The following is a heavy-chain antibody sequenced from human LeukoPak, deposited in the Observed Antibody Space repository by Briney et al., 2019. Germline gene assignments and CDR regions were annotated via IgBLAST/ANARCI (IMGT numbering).Heavy chain of an antibody. D-gene: IGHD6-19*01. Sequence: SETLSLTCTVSGGSISSGSYYWSWIRQPAGKGLEWIGRIYTSGSTNYNPSLKSRVTISVDTSKNQFSLKLSSVTAADTAVYYCARTGWGIAVAGKVFDPWGQGTLVTVPS. CDR2: IYTSGST. CDR1: GGSISSGSYY. J-gene: IGHJ5*02. CDR3: ARTGWGIAVAGKVFDP. V-gene: IGHV4-61*02.